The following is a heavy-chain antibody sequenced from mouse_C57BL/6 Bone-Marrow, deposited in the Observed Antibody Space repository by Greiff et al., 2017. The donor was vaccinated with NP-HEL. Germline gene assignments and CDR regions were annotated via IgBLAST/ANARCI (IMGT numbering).Heavy chain of an antibody. V-gene: IGHV5-16*01. CDR2: INYDGSST. J-gene: IGHJ4*01. Sequence: EVHLVESEGGLVQPGSSMKLSCTASGFTFSDYYMAWVRQVPEKGLEWVANINYDGSSTYYLDSLKSRFIISRDNAKNILYLQMSSLKSEDTATYYCARERTGTRAMDYWGQGTSVTVSS. D-gene: IGHD4-1*01. CDR3: ARERTGTRAMDY. CDR1: GFTFSDYY.